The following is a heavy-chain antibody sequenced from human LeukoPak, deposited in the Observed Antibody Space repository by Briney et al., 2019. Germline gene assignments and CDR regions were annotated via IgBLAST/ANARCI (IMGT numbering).Heavy chain of an antibody. D-gene: IGHD2-21*02. CDR2: IIPIFGTA. Sequence: SVKVSCKASGGTFSSYAISWVRQAPGQGLEWMGGIIPIFGTANYAQKFQGRVTITADKSTSTAYMELSSLRSEDTAVYYCARGEAYCGGDCYTDYYYYYYMDVWGKGTTVTVSS. V-gene: IGHV1-69*06. CDR3: ARGEAYCGGDCYTDYYYYYYMDV. CDR1: GGTFSSYA. J-gene: IGHJ6*03.